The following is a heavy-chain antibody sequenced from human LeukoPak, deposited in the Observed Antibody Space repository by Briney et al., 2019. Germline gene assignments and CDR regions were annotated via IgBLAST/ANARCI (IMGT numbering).Heavy chain of an antibody. Sequence: GGSLRLSCAASGFTFSSYSMNWVRQAPGMGLQWVSYITGSSRLIYYADSVKGRFTISRDNAKTSLYLQMNSLRAWDTAVYYCARVSGGRTEYFDSWGQGTLVTVSS. V-gene: IGHV3-48*04. D-gene: IGHD1/OR15-1a*01. J-gene: IGHJ4*02. CDR2: ITGSSRLI. CDR1: GFTFSSYS. CDR3: ARVSGGRTEYFDS.